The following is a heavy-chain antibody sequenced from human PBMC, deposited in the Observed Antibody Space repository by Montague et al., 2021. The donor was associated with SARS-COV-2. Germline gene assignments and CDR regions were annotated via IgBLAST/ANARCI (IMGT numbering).Heavy chain of an antibody. CDR1: GGSISNSSYF. CDR3: ARAFIAAAGTTSFDY. CDR2: IYYSGST. V-gene: IGHV4-39*01. J-gene: IGHJ4*02. D-gene: IGHD6-13*01. Sequence: SETLSLTCTVSGGSISNSSYFRGWIRQPPGKGLEWIGSIYYSGSTYYNPSLKSRVTISVDTSKNQFSLKLSSVTAADTAVYYCARAFIAAAGTTSFDYWGQGTLVTVSS.